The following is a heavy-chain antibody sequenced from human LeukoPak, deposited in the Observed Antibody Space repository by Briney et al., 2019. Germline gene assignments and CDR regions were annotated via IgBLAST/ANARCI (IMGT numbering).Heavy chain of an antibody. CDR3: ARSPGSGFDI. CDR2: IYYSGTT. D-gene: IGHD3-10*01. CDR1: GGSITNFY. J-gene: IGHJ3*02. Sequence: SETLSLTCTVSGGSITNFYWGWIRQSPGKGLELIGYIYYSGTTNYSPSLKSRVSISVDTSKKQFSLKLSSVTAADTAVYYCARSPGSGFDIWGQGTMVTVSS. V-gene: IGHV4-59*01.